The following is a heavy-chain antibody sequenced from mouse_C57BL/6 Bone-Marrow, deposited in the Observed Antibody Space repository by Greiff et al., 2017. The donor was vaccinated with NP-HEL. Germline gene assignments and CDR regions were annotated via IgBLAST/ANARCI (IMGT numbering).Heavy chain of an antibody. Sequence: ESGPGLVKPSQSLSLTCSVTGYSITSGYYWNWIRQFPGNKLEWMGYISYDGSNNYNPSLKNRISITRDTSKNQFFLKLNSVTTEDTATYYCARDPTMVPYYFDYWGQGTTLTVSS. CDR1: GYSITSGYY. V-gene: IGHV3-6*01. CDR2: ISYDGSN. D-gene: IGHD2-9*01. CDR3: ARDPTMVPYYFDY. J-gene: IGHJ2*01.